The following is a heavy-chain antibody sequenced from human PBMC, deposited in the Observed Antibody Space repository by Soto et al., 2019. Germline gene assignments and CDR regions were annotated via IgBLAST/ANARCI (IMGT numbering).Heavy chain of an antibody. Sequence: GGSLRLSCAASGFTFSSYAMSWVRQAPGKGLEWVAVIWYDGSNKYYADSVKGRFTISRDNSKNTLYLQMNSLRAEDTAVYYCARDVRWSTYYDILTGYFGYFDYWGQGTLVTVSS. D-gene: IGHD3-9*01. CDR3: ARDVRWSTYYDILTGYFGYFDY. J-gene: IGHJ4*02. CDR1: GFTFSSYA. V-gene: IGHV3-33*08. CDR2: IWYDGSNK.